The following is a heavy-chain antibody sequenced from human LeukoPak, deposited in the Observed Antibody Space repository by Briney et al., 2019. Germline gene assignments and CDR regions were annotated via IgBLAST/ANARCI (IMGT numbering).Heavy chain of an antibody. J-gene: IGHJ6*03. D-gene: IGHD4-23*01. CDR2: ISSSSYI. V-gene: IGHV3-21*01. Sequence: GGSLRLSCAASGFTFSSYSMNWVRQAPGKGLEWVSSISSSSYIYYADSVKGRFTIFRDNAKNSLYLQMNSLRAEDTAVYYCARDGGNALRGYYMDVWGKGTTVTVSS. CDR3: ARDGGNALRGYYMDV. CDR1: GFTFSSYS.